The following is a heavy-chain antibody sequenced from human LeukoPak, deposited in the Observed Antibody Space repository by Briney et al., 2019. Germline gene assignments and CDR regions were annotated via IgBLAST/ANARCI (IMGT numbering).Heavy chain of an antibody. Sequence: LSLTCAVYGGSFSDYYMSWIRQAPGKGLEWVSYISGSSSYTNYADSVKGRFTISRDNAKNSLYLQMNSLRAEDTAVYYCARDFPTARLVIKRFMDVWGQGTTVTVSS. CDR3: ARDFPTARLVIKRFMDV. J-gene: IGHJ6*02. CDR1: GGSFSDYY. CDR2: ISGSSSYT. D-gene: IGHD3-9*01. V-gene: IGHV3-11*05.